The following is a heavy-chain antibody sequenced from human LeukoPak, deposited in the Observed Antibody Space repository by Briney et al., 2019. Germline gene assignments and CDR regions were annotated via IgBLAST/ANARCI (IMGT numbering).Heavy chain of an antibody. CDR3: ARVSGTKDAFVI. CDR1: GPSISSYY. CDR2: IYYSGST. J-gene: IGHJ3*02. Sequence: SETLSLTCTVSGPSISSYYWSWIRQPPGKGLEWIGYIYYSGSTNYNPSLESRVSISVDTSTNQFSLKLSSVTAADTAVYYCARVSGTKDAFVIWGQGTMVTVSS. D-gene: IGHD6-13*01. V-gene: IGHV4-59*01.